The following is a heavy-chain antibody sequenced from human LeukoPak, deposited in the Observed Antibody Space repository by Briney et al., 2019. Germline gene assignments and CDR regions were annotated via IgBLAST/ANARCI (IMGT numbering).Heavy chain of an antibody. CDR3: AKDMRAYDAFDI. J-gene: IGHJ3*02. D-gene: IGHD2-2*01. V-gene: IGHV3-30*02. CDR2: IRYDGSNK. Sequence: GGSPRLSCAASGFTFSSYGMHWVRQAPGKGLEWVAFIRYDGSNKYYADSVKGRFTISRDNSKNTLYLQMNSLRAEDTAVYYCAKDMRAYDAFDIWGQGTMVTVSS. CDR1: GFTFSSYG.